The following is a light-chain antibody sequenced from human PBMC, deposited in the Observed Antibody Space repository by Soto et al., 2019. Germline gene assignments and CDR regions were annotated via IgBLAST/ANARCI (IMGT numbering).Light chain of an antibody. CDR2: DAS. J-gene: IGKJ1*01. V-gene: IGKV1-5*01. CDR1: QSISTW. Sequence: DIQLTQSPSTLSASIGDRVAITCRASQSISTWLAWYQQKPGKAPKLLIYDASSLESGVPSSFSGSGSGTEFPLTISSLKPEDFASYYCQQYNSYSTFGQGTKVDIK. CDR3: QQYNSYST.